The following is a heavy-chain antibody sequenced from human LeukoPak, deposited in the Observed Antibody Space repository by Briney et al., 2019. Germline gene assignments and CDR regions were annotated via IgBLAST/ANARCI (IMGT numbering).Heavy chain of an antibody. CDR3: AIDPNWGTHS. Sequence: GGSLRLSCAASGFTFSTYTMYWVRHPPGKRLEWVSIIGSSGGGIHYADSVKGRFTISRDNSKDALYLQMNSLRVEDTAVYYCAIDPNWGTHSWGQGVLVTVSS. J-gene: IGHJ4*02. CDR1: GFTFSTYT. V-gene: IGHV3-23*01. CDR2: IGSSGGGI. D-gene: IGHD7-27*01.